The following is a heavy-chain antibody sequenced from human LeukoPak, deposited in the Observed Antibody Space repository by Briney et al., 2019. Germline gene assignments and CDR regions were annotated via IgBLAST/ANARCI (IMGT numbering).Heavy chain of an antibody. J-gene: IGHJ5*02. D-gene: IGHD6-13*01. Sequence: GSLRLSCAASGFTFSDYYMSWIRQAPGKGLEWVSYISSSGSTIYYADSVKGRFTISRDNAKNSLYLQMNSLRAEDTAVYYCARDSSSWAYNWFDPWGQGTLVTVSS. CDR2: ISSSGSTI. CDR3: ARDSSSWAYNWFDP. V-gene: IGHV3-11*01. CDR1: GFTFSDYY.